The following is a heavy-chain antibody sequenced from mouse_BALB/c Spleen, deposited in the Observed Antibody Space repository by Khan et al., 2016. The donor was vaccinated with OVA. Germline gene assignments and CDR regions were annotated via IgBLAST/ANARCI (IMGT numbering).Heavy chain of an antibody. J-gene: IGHJ2*01. CDR2: IYPGDGDT. V-gene: IGHV1-80*01. CDR1: GYAFSSNW. D-gene: IGHD2-1*01. Sequence: QVQLQQSGAELVRPGSSVKISCKTSGYAFSSNWMNWVKQRPGQGLEWIGQIYPGDGDTNYNGKFKGKATLTADKSSSTAYMQLSSLTSEDSAVYFCARSNYGNYYFDYWGQGTTLTVSS. CDR3: ARSNYGNYYFDY.